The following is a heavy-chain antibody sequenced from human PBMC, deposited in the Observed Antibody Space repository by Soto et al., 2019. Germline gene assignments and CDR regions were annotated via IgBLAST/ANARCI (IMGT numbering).Heavy chain of an antibody. CDR3: ARDVDADSRTDFDY. D-gene: IGHD4-17*01. J-gene: IGHJ4*02. CDR1: GFTVSSNY. CDR2: IYSGGST. Sequence: PGGSLRLSCAASGFTVSSNYMSWVRQAPGKGLEWVSVIYSGGSTYYADSVKGRLTISRDNSKNTLYLKMNSLRAEDTAVYYCARDVDADSRTDFDYWGRGTLVTVSS. V-gene: IGHV3-53*01.